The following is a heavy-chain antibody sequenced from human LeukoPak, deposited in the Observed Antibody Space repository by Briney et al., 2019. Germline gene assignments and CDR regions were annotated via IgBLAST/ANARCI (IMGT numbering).Heavy chain of an antibody. J-gene: IGHJ3*02. CDR2: ISYDGSNK. D-gene: IGHD4-17*01. CDR3: ARKMTTVTTANNEDAFDI. Sequence: GGSLRLSCAASGFTFSSYAMHWVRQAPGKGLEWVAVISYDGSNKHYADSVKGRFTISRDNSKNTLYLQMNSLRAEDTAVYYCARKMTTVTTANNEDAFDIWGQGTMVTVSS. V-gene: IGHV3-30-3*01. CDR1: GFTFSSYA.